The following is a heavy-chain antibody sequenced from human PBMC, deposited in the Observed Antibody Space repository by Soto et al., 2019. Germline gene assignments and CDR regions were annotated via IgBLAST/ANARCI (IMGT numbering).Heavy chain of an antibody. J-gene: IGHJ6*02. CDR3: ARSPSYYDFWSGTKINYGMDV. CDR2: IYYSGST. D-gene: IGHD3-3*01. V-gene: IGHV4-30-4*01. CDR1: GGSISSGGYY. Sequence: SETLSLTCTVSGGSISSGGYYWSWIRQPPGKGLEWIGYIYYSGSTYYNPSLKSRVTISVDTSKNQFSLKLSSVTAADTAVYYCARSPSYYDFWSGTKINYGMDVWGQGTTVTVSS.